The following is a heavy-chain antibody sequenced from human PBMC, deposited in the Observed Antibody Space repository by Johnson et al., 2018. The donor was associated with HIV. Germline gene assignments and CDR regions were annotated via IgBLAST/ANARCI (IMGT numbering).Heavy chain of an antibody. Sequence: VQLVESGGGVVQPGRSLRLSCAASGFTVSSNYMIWVRQAPGKGLEWVSVIYSGGSTYYADSVKGRFTISRDNSKNTLFLQMNSLRAEDTAVYYCARGHSPDAFDIWGQGTRVTVSS. V-gene: IGHV3-53*01. CDR2: IYSGGST. D-gene: IGHD6-13*01. CDR1: GFTVSSNY. CDR3: ARGHSPDAFDI. J-gene: IGHJ3*02.